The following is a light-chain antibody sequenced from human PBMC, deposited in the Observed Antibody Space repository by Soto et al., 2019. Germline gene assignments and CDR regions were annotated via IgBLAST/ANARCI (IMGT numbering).Light chain of an antibody. CDR3: QQRGNRPPWT. V-gene: IGKV3-11*01. CDR2: GAS. Sequence: EVGLAQSPGRLSLSPGERATLSWRVSQSLSKSLAWYQQKPGQAPRLLIYGASITASGIPARFSGSGSETDSTLTIITLEPEYFAVYYCQQRGNRPPWTFGQGTKVDIK. J-gene: IGKJ1*01. CDR1: QSLSKS.